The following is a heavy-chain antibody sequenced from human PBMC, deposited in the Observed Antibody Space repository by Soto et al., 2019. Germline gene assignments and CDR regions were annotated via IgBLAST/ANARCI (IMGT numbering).Heavy chain of an antibody. D-gene: IGHD3-10*01. V-gene: IGHV3-23*01. CDR1: GFTFSSYA. CDR2: ISGSGGST. CDR3: AKDSTVRPSDYYYYMDV. J-gene: IGHJ6*03. Sequence: GGSLRLSCAASGFTFSSYAMSWVRQAPGKGLEWVSAISGSGGSTYYADSVKGRFTISRDNSKNTLYLQMNSLRAEDTAVYYCAKDSTVRPSDYYYYMDVWGKGTTVTVSS.